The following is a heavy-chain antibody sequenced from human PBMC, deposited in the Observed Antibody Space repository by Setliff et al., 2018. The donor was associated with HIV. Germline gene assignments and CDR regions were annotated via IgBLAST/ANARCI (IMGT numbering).Heavy chain of an antibody. D-gene: IGHD4-17*01. Sequence: SETLSLTCYVTDDPISSYYWSWIRQPAGKGLEWIGRIYARGGTNYNPSLESRVTMSVDTSMNQFSLKLTSVTAADTAVYYCVGDETTVTFDYWGQGTLVTVSS. J-gene: IGHJ4*02. CDR2: IYARGGT. CDR3: VGDETTVTFDY. V-gene: IGHV4-4*07. CDR1: DDPISSYY.